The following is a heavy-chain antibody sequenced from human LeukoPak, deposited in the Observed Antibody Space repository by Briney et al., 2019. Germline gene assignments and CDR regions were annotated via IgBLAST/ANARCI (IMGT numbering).Heavy chain of an antibody. CDR1: GGSISSDSHY. J-gene: IGHJ4*02. V-gene: IGHV4-39*01. D-gene: IGHD3-22*01. CDR3: ARQYYDSSGYFDY. CDR2: MYYSGNT. Sequence: SSETLSLTCIVSGGSISSDSHYWGWIRQPPGKGLEWIGTMYYSGNTYYNPSLKSRVTISVDASKNQFSLRLSSVTAADTAVYYCARQYYDSSGYFDYWGQGTLVTVSS.